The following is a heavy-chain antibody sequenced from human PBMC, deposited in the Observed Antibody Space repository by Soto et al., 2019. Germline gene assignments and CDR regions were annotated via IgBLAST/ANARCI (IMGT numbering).Heavy chain of an antibody. J-gene: IGHJ4*02. CDR3: AKGAPYYYGSGSYYDFDY. D-gene: IGHD3-10*01. Sequence: GGSLRLSCAASGFTFSSSGMSWVRQAPGKGLEWVSAISGSGGSTYYADSVEGRFTISRDNSKNTLYLQMNSLRAEDTAVYYCAKGAPYYYGSGSYYDFDYWGQGTLVTVSS. CDR1: GFTFSSSG. CDR2: ISGSGGST. V-gene: IGHV3-23*01.